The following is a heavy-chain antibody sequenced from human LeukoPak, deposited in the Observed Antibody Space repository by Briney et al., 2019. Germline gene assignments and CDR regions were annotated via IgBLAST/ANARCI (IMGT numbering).Heavy chain of an antibody. J-gene: IGHJ4*02. CDR2: ISGSGGST. CDR3: AKDFSPNIAAAGHFDY. CDR1: GFTFCKCA. V-gene: IGHV3-23*01. Sequence: GGSLRLSCAASGFTFCKCAMSWVRQAPGKGLEWVSVISGSGGSTYYADSVKGRFTISRDNSKNTLYVQMNSLRSEDTAVYYCAKDFSPNIAAAGHFDYWGQGTLVTVSS. D-gene: IGHD6-13*01.